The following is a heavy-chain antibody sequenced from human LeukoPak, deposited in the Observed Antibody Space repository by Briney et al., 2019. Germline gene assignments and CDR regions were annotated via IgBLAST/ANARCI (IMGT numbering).Heavy chain of an antibody. V-gene: IGHV3-21*01. Sequence: PGGSLRLSCAASGFTFSSYSMNWVRQAPGKGLEWVSSISSSSSYIYYADSVKGRFTISRDNAKNSLYLQMNSLRAEDTAVYYCARYCSGGSCYVNWFDPWGQGTLVTVSS. CDR3: ARYCSGGSCYVNWFDP. J-gene: IGHJ5*02. CDR1: GFTFSSYS. D-gene: IGHD2-15*01. CDR2: ISSSSSYI.